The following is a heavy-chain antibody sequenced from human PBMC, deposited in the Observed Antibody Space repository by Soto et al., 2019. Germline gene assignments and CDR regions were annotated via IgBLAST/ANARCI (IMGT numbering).Heavy chain of an antibody. CDR1: GFTFDDYT. D-gene: IGHD6-13*01. CDR3: ARVRGIAAAGTGYYYGMDV. V-gene: IGHV3-43*01. CDR2: ISWDGGST. Sequence: LRLSCAASGFTFDDYTMHWVRQAPGKGLEWVSLISWDGGSTYYADSVKGRFTISRDNSKNSLYLQMNSLRAEDTAVYYCARVRGIAAAGTGYYYGMDVWGQGTTVTVSS. J-gene: IGHJ6*02.